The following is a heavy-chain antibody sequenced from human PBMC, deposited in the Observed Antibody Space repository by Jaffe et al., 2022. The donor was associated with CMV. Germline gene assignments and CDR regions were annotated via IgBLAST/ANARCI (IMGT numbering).Heavy chain of an antibody. Sequence: EVQLVQSGAEVKKPGESLKISCKGSGYSFTSYWIGWVRQMPGKGLEWMGIIYPGDSDTRYSPSFQGQVTISADKSISTAYLQWSSLKASDTAMYYCARSGWGPVVAATRGWFDPWGQGTLVTVSS. CDR1: GYSFTSYW. CDR2: IYPGDSDT. V-gene: IGHV5-51*01. CDR3: ARSGWGPVVAATRGWFDP. J-gene: IGHJ5*02. D-gene: IGHD2-15*01.